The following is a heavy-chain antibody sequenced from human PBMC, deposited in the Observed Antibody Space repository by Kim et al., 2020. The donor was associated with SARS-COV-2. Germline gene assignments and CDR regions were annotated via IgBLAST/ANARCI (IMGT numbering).Heavy chain of an antibody. Sequence: GGSLGLSCAASGFTFSSHDMHWVRQATGKGLEWVSGIGADGDTYYLGSVRGRFTISRENAKNSLYLQMNSLTVGDTAVYYCVRDLSGSNYYYGMDVWGQG. CDR2: IGADGDT. CDR3: VRDLSGSNYYYGMDV. CDR1: GFTFSSHD. D-gene: IGHD1-26*01. V-gene: IGHV3-13*01. J-gene: IGHJ6*02.